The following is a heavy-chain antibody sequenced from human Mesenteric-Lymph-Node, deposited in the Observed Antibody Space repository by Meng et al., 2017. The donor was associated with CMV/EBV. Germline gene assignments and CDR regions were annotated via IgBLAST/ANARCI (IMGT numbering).Heavy chain of an antibody. Sequence: GAVSGGSISSSNWWSWVRQPPGKGLEWIGEIYHSGSTNYNPSLKSRVTISVDKSKNQFSLKLSSVTAADTAVYYCARAFLSGYDYDYWGQGTLVTVSS. J-gene: IGHJ4*02. D-gene: IGHD5-12*01. CDR1: GGSISSSNW. V-gene: IGHV4-4*02. CDR3: ARAFLSGYDYDY. CDR2: IYHSGST.